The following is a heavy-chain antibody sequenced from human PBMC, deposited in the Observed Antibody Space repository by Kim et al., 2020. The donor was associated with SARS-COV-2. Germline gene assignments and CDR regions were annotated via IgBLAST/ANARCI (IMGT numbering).Heavy chain of an antibody. CDR3: ARDIVLMVYAHTPSGAFDI. Sequence: ASVKVSCKASGYTFTSYYMHWVRQAPGQGLEWMGIINPSGGSTSYAQKFQGRVTMTRDTSTSTVYMELSSLRSEDTAVYYCARDIVLMVYAHTPSGAFDIWGQGTMVTVSS. V-gene: IGHV1-46*01. CDR2: INPSGGST. J-gene: IGHJ3*02. D-gene: IGHD2-8*01. CDR1: GYTFTSYY.